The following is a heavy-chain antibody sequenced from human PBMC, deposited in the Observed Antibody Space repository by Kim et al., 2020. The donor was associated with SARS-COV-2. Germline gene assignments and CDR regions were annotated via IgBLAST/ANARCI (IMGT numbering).Heavy chain of an antibody. CDR1: GFNVGDYG. J-gene: IGHJ4*01. CDR2: MGATGTR. Sequence: GGSLRLSCAASGFNVGDYGMSWVRQSPGKGPEWVSTMGATGTRFYADSVKGRFSISRDSSRNMVFLEMNFMTVEDTAMNYCAQDSRPASGITFSYWGHGT. V-gene: IGHV3-23*01. CDR3: AQDSRPASGITFSY.